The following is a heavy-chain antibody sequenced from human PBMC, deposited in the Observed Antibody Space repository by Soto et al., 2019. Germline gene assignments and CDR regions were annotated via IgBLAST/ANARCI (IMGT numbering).Heavy chain of an antibody. CDR2: INAGNGNT. Sequence: ASVKVSCKASGYTFTSYAMHWVRQAPGQRLEWMGWINAGNGNTKYSQKFQGRVTITRDTSASTAYMELSSLRSEDTAVYYCARWYGSTRRNWFDPWGQGTLVTVSS. V-gene: IGHV1-3*01. CDR1: GYTFTSYA. D-gene: IGHD2-2*01. CDR3: ARWYGSTRRNWFDP. J-gene: IGHJ5*02.